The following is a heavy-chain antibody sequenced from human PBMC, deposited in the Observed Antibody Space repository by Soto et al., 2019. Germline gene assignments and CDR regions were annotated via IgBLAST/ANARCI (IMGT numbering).Heavy chain of an antibody. Sequence: SLVNLSCTSSGATISSYAISWVRKANSTLLEWMGGIIPIFGTANYAQKFQGRVTITADKSTSTAYMELSSLRSEDTAVYYCAISCSIYGDNLYYNYVTAVLVHGTSVIVSS. CDR1: GATISSYA. D-gene: IGHD4-17*01. J-gene: IGHJ6*02. CDR3: AISCSIYGDNLYYNYVTAV. CDR2: IIPIFGTA. V-gene: IGHV1-69*06.